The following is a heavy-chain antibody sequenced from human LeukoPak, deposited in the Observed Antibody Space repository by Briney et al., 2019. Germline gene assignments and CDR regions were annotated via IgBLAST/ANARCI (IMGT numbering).Heavy chain of an antibody. J-gene: IGHJ6*02. CDR1: GFTFSDYA. V-gene: IGHV3-43*02. CDR2: ISWNSDST. D-gene: IGHD2-21*01. CDR3: AKEFANIQYYYYAMDV. Sequence: GGSLRLSCVVSGFTFSDYAMHWVRQAPGKGLEWVSLISWNSDSTYYADSVKGRFTISRDNNKNSLYLQMNSLSTEDTAFYYCAKEFANIQYYYYAMDVWGQGTTVTVSS.